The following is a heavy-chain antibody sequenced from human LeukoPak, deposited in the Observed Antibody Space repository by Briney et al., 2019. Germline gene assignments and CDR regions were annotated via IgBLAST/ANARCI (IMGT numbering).Heavy chain of an antibody. CDR1: GGSLSTYY. V-gene: IGHV4-59*08. Sequence: SETLSPTCTVSGGSLSTYYWSWIRQPPGKGLEWIGYIYYSGSTNYNPSLKSRVTISVDTSKNEFSLKVSSVTAADTAVYYCARRGDILTGPYRRGAFDIWGQGTMVTVSS. D-gene: IGHD3-9*01. CDR3: ARRGDILTGPYRRGAFDI. J-gene: IGHJ3*02. CDR2: IYYSGST.